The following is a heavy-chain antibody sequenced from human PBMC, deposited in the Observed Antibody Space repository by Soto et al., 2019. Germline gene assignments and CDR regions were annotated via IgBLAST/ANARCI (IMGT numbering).Heavy chain of an antibody. J-gene: IGHJ5*02. D-gene: IGHD3-16*01. V-gene: IGHV1-69*13. CDR1: GGTFSSYA. CDR2: IIPIFGTT. CDR3: ARDYDGVLWFDP. Sequence: SVKVSCKASGGTFSSYAISWVRQAPGQGLEWMGGIIPIFGTTNYAQKFQGRVTITADESTSTAYMELSSLRSEDTAVYYCARDYDGVLWFDPWGQGTLVTVSS.